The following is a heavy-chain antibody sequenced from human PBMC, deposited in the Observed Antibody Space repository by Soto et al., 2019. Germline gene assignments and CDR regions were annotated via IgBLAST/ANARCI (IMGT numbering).Heavy chain of an antibody. V-gene: IGHV5-51*01. Sequence: GESLKISCKGSGYSFTSYWIGWVRQMPGKGLEWMGIIYPGDSDTRYSPSFQGQVTISADKSISTAYLQWSSLKASDTAMYYCARHGYYGSGSPTRNYYYYYGMDVWGQGTTVPVSS. CDR1: GYSFTSYW. CDR2: IYPGDSDT. CDR3: ARHGYYGSGSPTRNYYYYYGMDV. J-gene: IGHJ6*02. D-gene: IGHD3-10*01.